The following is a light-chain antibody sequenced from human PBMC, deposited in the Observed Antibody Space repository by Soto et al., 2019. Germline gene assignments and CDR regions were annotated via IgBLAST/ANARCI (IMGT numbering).Light chain of an antibody. CDR1: QTISSW. CDR3: QQDNSYSEA. CDR2: NAS. Sequence: DIQITQSPSTLSVPVGDRVTMTCRASQTISSWLAWYQQKPGKAPKLLIYNASTLKSGVPSRFSGSGSGTEFTLTISSLQPDDFATYYCQQDNSYSEAFGQGTKVDI. V-gene: IGKV1-5*03. J-gene: IGKJ1*01.